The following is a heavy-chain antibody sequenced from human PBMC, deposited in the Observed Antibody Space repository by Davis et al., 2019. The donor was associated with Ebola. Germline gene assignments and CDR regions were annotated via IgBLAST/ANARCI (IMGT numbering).Heavy chain of an antibody. CDR3: ARGGLVPAALYL. CDR2: IAFTGNT. V-gene: IGHV4-59*01. Sequence: PSETLSLTCTVSGAAMTSYYWSWIRQAPGKGLEWIGYIAFTGNTIYHPSLESRATISGDTSKKQFSLRLNSVTAADTAVYYCARGGLVPAALYLWGRGTMVTVSS. D-gene: IGHD2-2*01. J-gene: IGHJ3*01. CDR1: GAAMTSYY.